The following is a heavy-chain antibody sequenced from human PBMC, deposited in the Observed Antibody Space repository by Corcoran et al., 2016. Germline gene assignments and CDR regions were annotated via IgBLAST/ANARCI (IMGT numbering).Heavy chain of an antibody. CDR3: ECKSLDIGSWYLQVVSYYYGIDV. V-gene: IGHV1-69*01. D-gene: IGHD2-15*01. CDR1: GGTFSNYA. Sequence: QVQLVQSGAEVKKPGSSVKVSCKASGGTFSNYAISWVRQAPGQGLEWMGGIIPIFGTANYAQKFQGRVTITADESTSTAYMELSSLRSEDTAVYYCECKSLDIGSWYLQVVSYYYGIDVWGQGTTVTVSS. CDR2: IIPIFGTA. J-gene: IGHJ6*02.